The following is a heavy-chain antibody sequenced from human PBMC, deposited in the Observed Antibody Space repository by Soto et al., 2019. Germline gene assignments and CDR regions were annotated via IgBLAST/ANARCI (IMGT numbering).Heavy chain of an antibody. CDR3: ARVLAARPGYYYGMDV. Sequence: QVQLVQSGAEVKKPGASVKVSCKASGYTFTGYYMHWVRQAPGQGLEWMGWINPNSGGTNNAQKLQSRVTMTRDTSISTAYRERSRLRSDVTAVYYFARVLAARPGYYYGMDVLGQGTTVTVSS. J-gene: IGHJ6*02. V-gene: IGHV1-2*02. CDR2: INPNSGGT. D-gene: IGHD6-6*01. CDR1: GYTFTGYY.